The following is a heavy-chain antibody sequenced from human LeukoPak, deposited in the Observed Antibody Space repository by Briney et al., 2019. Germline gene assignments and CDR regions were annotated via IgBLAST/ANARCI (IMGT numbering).Heavy chain of an antibody. J-gene: IGHJ3*02. D-gene: IGHD2-15*01. V-gene: IGHV4-59*08. CDR1: GGSISSYY. Sequence: SETLSLTCTVSGGSISSYYWTWIRQPPGKGLEWIGYIYYSGSTNHNPSLKSRVTISVDTSKNQFSLKLSSVTAADTAVYYCARLVVVSAFDIWGQGTMVTVSS. CDR2: IYYSGST. CDR3: ARLVVVSAFDI.